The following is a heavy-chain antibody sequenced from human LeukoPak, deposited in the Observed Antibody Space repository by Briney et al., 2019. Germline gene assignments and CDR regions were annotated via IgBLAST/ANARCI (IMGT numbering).Heavy chain of an antibody. Sequence: GGSLRLSCAASGFTFSSYWMSWVRQAPGKGLEWVANIKQDGSEKYYVDSVKGRSTISRDNAKNSLYLQMNSLRAEDTAVYYCAKDTSGSSYVGTFGFDHWGQGTLVTVSS. V-gene: IGHV3-7*03. CDR1: GFTFSSYW. CDR2: IKQDGSEK. CDR3: AKDTSGSSYVGTFGFDH. D-gene: IGHD1/OR15-1a*01. J-gene: IGHJ4*02.